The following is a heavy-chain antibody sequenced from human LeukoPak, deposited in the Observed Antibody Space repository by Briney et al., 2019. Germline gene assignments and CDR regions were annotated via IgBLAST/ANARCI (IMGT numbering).Heavy chain of an antibody. V-gene: IGHV4-34*01. CDR3: ASLYPYCSSTSCYSRTVYYYYMDV. CDR1: GGSFSGYY. J-gene: IGHJ6*03. Sequence: SETLSLTCAVYGGSFSGYYWSWVRQPPGKGREWGGEINHSGRNNYNPSLKSRVTISVDTSKNQFSLQLSSVTAAHTAVYYCASLYPYCSSTSCYSRTVYYYYMDVWGKGTTVTVSS. D-gene: IGHD2-2*01. CDR2: INHSGRN.